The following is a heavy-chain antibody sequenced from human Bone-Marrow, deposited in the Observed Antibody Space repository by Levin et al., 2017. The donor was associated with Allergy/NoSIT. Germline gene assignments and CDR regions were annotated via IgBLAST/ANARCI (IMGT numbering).Heavy chain of an antibody. D-gene: IGHD6-19*01. J-gene: IGHJ5*02. CDR1: GFSVSSKY. V-gene: IGHV3-53*01. Sequence: GGSLRLSCAASGFSVSSKYMIWVRQAPGKGLEYVSIMYSGGDTFYADSVRGRFTISRDDSKNTLYLLMNSLRVEDTAVYYCARVIALAGTAFDLWGQGALVTVSS. CDR3: ARVIALAGTAFDL. CDR2: MYSGGDT.